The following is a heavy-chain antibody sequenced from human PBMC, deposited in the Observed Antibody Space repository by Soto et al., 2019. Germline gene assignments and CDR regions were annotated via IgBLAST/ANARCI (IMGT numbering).Heavy chain of an antibody. CDR3: TTRHSDYYDSSGSDY. V-gene: IGHV3-15*07. J-gene: IGHJ4*02. D-gene: IGHD3-22*01. CDR2: IKSKTDGGTT. Sequence: GGSLRLSCAASGFTFSNAWMNWVRQAPGKGLEWVGRIKSKTDGGTTDYAEPVKGRFTISRDDSKNTLYLQMNSLKTEDKAGYYCTTRHSDYYDSSGSDYWGQGTLVTVSS. CDR1: GFTFSNAW.